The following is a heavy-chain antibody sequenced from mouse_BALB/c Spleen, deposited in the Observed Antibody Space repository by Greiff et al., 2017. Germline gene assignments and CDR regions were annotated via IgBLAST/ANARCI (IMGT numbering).Heavy chain of an antibody. J-gene: IGHJ3*01. V-gene: IGHV5-4*02. D-gene: IGHD1-1*01. CDR1: GFTFSDYY. Sequence: EVKLVESGGGLVKPGGSLKLSCAASGFTFSDYYMYWVRQTPEKRLEWVATISDGGSYTYYTDSVKGRFTISRDNAKNNLYLQMSSLKSEDTAMYYCARDEGLRLAWLAYWGQGTLVTVSA. CDR3: ARDEGLRLAWLAY. CDR2: ISDGGSYT.